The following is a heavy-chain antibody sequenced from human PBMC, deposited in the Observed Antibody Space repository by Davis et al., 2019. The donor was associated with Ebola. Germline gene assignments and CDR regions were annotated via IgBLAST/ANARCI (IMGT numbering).Heavy chain of an antibody. Sequence: MPSETLSLTCTVSGASISSRSYYWGWIRQPPGKGLEWVGSFSYGDNTHYYNPSLRSRVTISVDTSRNQFSLKLSSATAADTAVYYCARTTLTSVSDSGLGYNYFAPWGQGTLVTVSS. D-gene: IGHD4-17*01. CDR3: ARTTLTSVSDSGLGYNYFAP. CDR1: GASISSRSYY. V-gene: IGHV4-39*01. CDR2: FSYGDNTH. J-gene: IGHJ5*02.